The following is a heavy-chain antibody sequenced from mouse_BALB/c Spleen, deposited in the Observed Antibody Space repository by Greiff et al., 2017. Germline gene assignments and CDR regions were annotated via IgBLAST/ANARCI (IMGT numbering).Heavy chain of an antibody. D-gene: IGHD2-3*01. J-gene: IGHJ2*01. CDR1: GFTFTDYY. CDR2: IRNKANGYTT. Sequence: EVQGVESGGGLVQPGGSLRLSCATSGFTFTDYYMSWVRQPPGKALEWLGFIRNKANGYTTEYSASVKGRFTISRDNSQSILYLQMNTLRAEDSATYYCARDEGGYFFDYWGQGTTLTVSS. CDR3: ARDEGGYFFDY. V-gene: IGHV7-3*02.